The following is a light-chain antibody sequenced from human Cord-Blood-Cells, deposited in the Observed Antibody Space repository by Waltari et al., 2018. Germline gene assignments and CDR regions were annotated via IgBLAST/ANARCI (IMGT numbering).Light chain of an antibody. V-gene: IGKV1-39*01. CDR1: QSISSY. CDR3: QQSYSTPWT. Sequence: DIQMTQSPSSLSASVGDRVTSTCRASQSISSYLNWYQQKPGKAPKLLIYAASRLQSGVPSRFSGSGSGTDFTLTISSLQPEDFATYYCQQSYSTPWTFGQGTKVEIK. CDR2: AAS. J-gene: IGKJ1*01.